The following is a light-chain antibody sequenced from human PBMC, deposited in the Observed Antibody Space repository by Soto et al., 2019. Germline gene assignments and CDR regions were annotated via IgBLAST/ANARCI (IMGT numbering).Light chain of an antibody. CDR2: DNN. CDR3: GTWDSSLSVHV. CDR1: SSNIGNNY. Sequence: QSVLTQPPSVSAAPGQKVTISCSGTSSNIGNNYVSWYQQLPGTAPKLLIYDNNKRPSGIPDRFSGSKAGASATLGITGLQTGEEADYYCGTWDSSLSVHVFGTGTKVTVL. V-gene: IGLV1-51*01. J-gene: IGLJ1*01.